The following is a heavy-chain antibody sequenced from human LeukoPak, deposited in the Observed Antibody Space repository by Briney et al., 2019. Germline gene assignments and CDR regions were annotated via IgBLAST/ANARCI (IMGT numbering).Heavy chain of an antibody. V-gene: IGHV4-59*08. D-gene: IGHD2-15*01. CDR3: ARLRRYCSGGSCYYFDY. J-gene: IGHJ4*02. CDR1: GGAISSYY. CDR2: IYYSGST. Sequence: PSETLSLTCTFSGGAISSYYWSWLRQPPGKGLDWIGYIYYSGSTNYNPSLKSRVTISVDTSKNQFSLKLSSVTAADTAVYYCARLRRYCSGGSCYYFDYWGQGTLVTVCS.